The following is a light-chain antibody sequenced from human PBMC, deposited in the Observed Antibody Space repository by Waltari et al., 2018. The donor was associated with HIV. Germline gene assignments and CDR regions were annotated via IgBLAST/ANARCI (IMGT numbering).Light chain of an antibody. CDR3: QQSYSTPIT. CDR2: AAF. J-gene: IGKJ5*01. Sequence: DIQMTQSPSSLSASVGDRVTITCRASPSMSSYLNWYQQKPGKAPKLLIYAAFSLQSGVPSRFSGSGSGTDFTLTISSLQPEDFATYYCQQSYSTPITFGQGTRLEIK. CDR1: PSMSSY. V-gene: IGKV1-39*01.